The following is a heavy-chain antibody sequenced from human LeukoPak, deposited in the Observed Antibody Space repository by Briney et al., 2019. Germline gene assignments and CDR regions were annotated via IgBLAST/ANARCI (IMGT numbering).Heavy chain of an antibody. CDR2: IYYSGST. D-gene: IGHD4-11*01. CDR3: LGGDSNNNFDY. J-gene: IGHJ4*02. V-gene: IGHV4-59*01. CDR1: GGSISSYY. Sequence: SETLSLTCTVSGGSISSYYWSWIRQPPGKGLEWIGYIYYSGSTNYNPSLKSRVTISVDTSKNQFSLKLSSVTAEDTAVYYCLGGDSNNNFDYWGQGTLVTVSS.